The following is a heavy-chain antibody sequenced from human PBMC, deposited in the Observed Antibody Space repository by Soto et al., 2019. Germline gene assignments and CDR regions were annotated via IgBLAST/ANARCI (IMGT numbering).Heavy chain of an antibody. CDR3: ARAVDIVVVPAAIQNYYYYGMDV. CDR2: IIPIFGTA. D-gene: IGHD2-2*02. J-gene: IGHJ6*02. Sequence: QVQLVQSGAEVKKPGSSVKVSCKASEGTFSSYAISWVRQAPGQGLEWMGGIIPIFGTANYAQKFQGRVTITADKSTSTAYMELSSLRSEDTAVYYCARAVDIVVVPAAIQNYYYYGMDVWGQGTTVTVSS. V-gene: IGHV1-69*06. CDR1: EGTFSSYA.